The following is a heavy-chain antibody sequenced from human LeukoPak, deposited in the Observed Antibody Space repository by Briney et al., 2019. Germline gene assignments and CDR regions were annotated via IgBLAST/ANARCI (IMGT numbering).Heavy chain of an antibody. J-gene: IGHJ4*02. D-gene: IGHD3-9*01. CDR3: ARQDIMTGYPEYYFDY. V-gene: IGHV1-18*01. Sequence: GASVKVSCKASGYTFTSYAFRWVRQAPGQGLEWMGWISAYNGNTNYAQKFQGRVTMTTDTSTSTAYMELRSLRSDDTAIYYCARQDIMTGYPEYYFDYWGQGTLVTVSS. CDR1: GYTFTSYA. CDR2: ISAYNGNT.